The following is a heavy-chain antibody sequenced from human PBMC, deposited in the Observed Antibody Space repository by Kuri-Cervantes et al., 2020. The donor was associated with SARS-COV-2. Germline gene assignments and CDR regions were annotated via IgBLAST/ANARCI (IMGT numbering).Heavy chain of an antibody. D-gene: IGHD1-26*01. CDR3: AGFPEWELLPFDI. CDR1: GFTFSTYG. CDR2: ISYDGNE. V-gene: IGHV3-30*03. Sequence: GESLKISCAASGFTFSTYGMHWVRQAPGKGLEWVALISYDGNEYYADSVRGRFTISRDNSKNTPYLQLNNLRTEDTAVYYCAGFPEWELLPFDIWGQGTMVTVSS. J-gene: IGHJ3*02.